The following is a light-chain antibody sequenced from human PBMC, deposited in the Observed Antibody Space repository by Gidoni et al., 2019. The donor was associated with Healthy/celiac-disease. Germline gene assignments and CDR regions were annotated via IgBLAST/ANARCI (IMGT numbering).Light chain of an antibody. CDR2: AAS. Sequence: IQMTPSPSSLSASVGDRVTITCRASQSISSYLNWYQQKPGKAPKLLMYAASSLQSGVPSRFSGSGSGTDFTLTISSLQPEDFATYYCQQSYSTFWTFGQGTKVEIK. J-gene: IGKJ1*01. CDR3: QQSYSTFWT. CDR1: QSISSY. V-gene: IGKV1-39*01.